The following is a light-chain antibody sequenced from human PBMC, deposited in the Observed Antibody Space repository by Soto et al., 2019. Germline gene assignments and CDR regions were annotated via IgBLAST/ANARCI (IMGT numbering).Light chain of an antibody. Sequence: DIPMTQSPSTLSASVGDRVTITCRASQSISDWLAWYQQKPGEAPRLLIYRASTLQSGVSSRFRGSGSGTEFILTISDLQPDDFATYYCQQYHIYSWTFGQGTTVGIK. V-gene: IGKV1-5*03. CDR3: QQYHIYSWT. J-gene: IGKJ1*01. CDR2: RAS. CDR1: QSISDW.